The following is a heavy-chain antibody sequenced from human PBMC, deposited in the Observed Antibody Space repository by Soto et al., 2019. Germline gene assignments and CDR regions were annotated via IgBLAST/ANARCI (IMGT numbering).Heavy chain of an antibody. CDR2: ISAYNGDT. CDR3: ARAGDPPYYGMDV. Sequence: QVQLVQSGAEVRQPGASVQVSCKASGYTFTSYGISWVRQAPGQGLEWMGWISAYNGDTNYVQKLQGRVTMTTDTSTSTAYMELRSLRSDDTDVYYCARAGDPPYYGMDVWGQGTTVTVSS. V-gene: IGHV1-18*01. J-gene: IGHJ6*02. D-gene: IGHD7-27*01. CDR1: GYTFTSYG.